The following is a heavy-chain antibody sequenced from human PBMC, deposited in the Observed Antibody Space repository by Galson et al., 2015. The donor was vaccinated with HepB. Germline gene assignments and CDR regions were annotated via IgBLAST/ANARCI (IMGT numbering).Heavy chain of an antibody. CDR3: ARDQAGATDDAFDI. J-gene: IGHJ3*02. CDR1: GFTFSNYG. Sequence: SLRLSCAASGFTFSNYGMNWVRQAPGKGLEWVSYISSGSVTIYYADSVKGRFTLSRDNAKNSLYLQMNSLRAEDTAVYYCARDQAGATDDAFDIWGQGTMVTVSS. CDR2: ISSGSVTI. D-gene: IGHD1-26*01. V-gene: IGHV3-48*04.